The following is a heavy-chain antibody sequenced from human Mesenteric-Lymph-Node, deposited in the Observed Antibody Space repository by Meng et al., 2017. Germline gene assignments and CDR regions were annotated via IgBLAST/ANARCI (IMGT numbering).Heavy chain of an antibody. D-gene: IGHD5-24*01. Sequence: QAQLREAGPGVVEPSDTLSLTCSGSCYSIRSMNWWGWIRQPPGKGLEWIGYIYYSGSTYYNPSLKSRVTMSVDTSKNQFSLKLSSVTAADTAVYYCARGPSRWLQFSFDYWGQGTLVTVSS. CDR2: IYYSGST. CDR1: CYSIRSMNW. CDR3: ARGPSRWLQFSFDY. J-gene: IGHJ4*02. V-gene: IGHV4-28*03.